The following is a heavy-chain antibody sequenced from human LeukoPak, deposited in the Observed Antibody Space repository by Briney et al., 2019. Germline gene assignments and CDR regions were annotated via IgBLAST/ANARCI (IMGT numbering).Heavy chain of an antibody. Sequence: SQTLSLTCAISGDIVSRNNAGWNWIRQSPSRGLEWLVRTYFRSKFYIDYAVSVQSRITIDPDTSRNQFSLQLNSVTPEDTAIYYCVRGQWNSIYYFDSWGQGTLVTVSS. J-gene: IGHJ4*02. CDR3: VRGQWNSIYYFDS. D-gene: IGHD6-19*01. V-gene: IGHV6-1*01. CDR1: GDIVSRNNAG. CDR2: TYFRSKFYI.